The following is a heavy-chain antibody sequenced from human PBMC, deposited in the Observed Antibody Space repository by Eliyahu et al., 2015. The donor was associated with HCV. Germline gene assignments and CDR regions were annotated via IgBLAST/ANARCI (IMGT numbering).Heavy chain of an antibody. CDR1: GFTXDDYA. J-gene: IGHJ6*02. D-gene: IGHD5-18*01. CDR3: AKDRGPHSYGPRRDYYYYYGMDV. Sequence: EVQLVESGGGLVQPGRSLRLSCAASGFTXDDYAMXWXRQAPXKGLXWVXGISWNSGSIGYADSVKGRFTISRDNAKNSLYLQMNSLRAEDTALYYCAKDRGPHSYGPRRDYYYYYGMDVWGQGTTVTVSS. V-gene: IGHV3-9*01. CDR2: ISWNSGSI.